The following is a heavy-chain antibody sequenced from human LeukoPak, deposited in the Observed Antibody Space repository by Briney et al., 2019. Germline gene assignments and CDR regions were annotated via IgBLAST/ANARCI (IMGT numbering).Heavy chain of an antibody. D-gene: IGHD6-19*01. CDR2: IYYSGSAST. J-gene: IGHJ4*02. CDR3: ARGSEAVAGTWFFDS. Sequence: SETLSLTCTVSGGSISSSSYYWGWIRQPPGKGLEWIGSIYYSGSASTYYNPSLKSRVTLSVDTSKNQISLKLSSVTAADTAVYYCARGSEAVAGTWFFDSWGQGTLVTVSS. V-gene: IGHV4-39*07. CDR1: GGSISSSSYY.